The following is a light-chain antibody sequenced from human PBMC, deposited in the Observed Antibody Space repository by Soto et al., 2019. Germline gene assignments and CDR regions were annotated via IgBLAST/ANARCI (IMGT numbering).Light chain of an antibody. V-gene: IGKV3-20*01. Sequence: PGEIATLSCRSIQSVTSNYLAWYQQKPGQAPRLLIFGASIRDTGIPDSFSGSGSGTDFTLTISRLEPEDFAVYYCQQYGSSPGTFGQGTKVE. CDR3: QQYGSSPGT. J-gene: IGKJ1*01. CDR1: QSVTSNY. CDR2: GAS.